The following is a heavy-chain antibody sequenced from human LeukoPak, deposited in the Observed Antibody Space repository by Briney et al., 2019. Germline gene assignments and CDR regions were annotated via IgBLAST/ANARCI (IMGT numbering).Heavy chain of an antibody. J-gene: IGHJ4*02. CDR2: IYSGGST. CDR1: GFTVSSNY. CDR3: ARDRGYYDSSGYSDY. V-gene: IGHV3-53*01. D-gene: IGHD3-22*01. Sequence: GGSLRLSWAASGFTVSSNYMSWVRQAPGKGLEWVSVIYSGGSTYYADSVKGRFTISRDNSKNTLYLQMNSLRAEDTAVYYCARDRGYYDSSGYSDYWGQGTLVTVSS.